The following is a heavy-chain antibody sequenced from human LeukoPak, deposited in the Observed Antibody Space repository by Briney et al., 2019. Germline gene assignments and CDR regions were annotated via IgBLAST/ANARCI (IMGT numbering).Heavy chain of an antibody. CDR1: GGTFSSYA. J-gene: IGHJ3*02. CDR3: ASSIEYYYDSDAFDI. Sequence: SVKVSCKASGGTFSSYAISWVRQAPGQGLEWMGGIIPIFGTANYAQKFQGRVTITTDESTSTAYMELSSLRSEDTAVYYCASSIEYYYDSDAFDIWGQGTMVTVSS. V-gene: IGHV1-69*05. D-gene: IGHD3-22*01. CDR2: IIPIFGTA.